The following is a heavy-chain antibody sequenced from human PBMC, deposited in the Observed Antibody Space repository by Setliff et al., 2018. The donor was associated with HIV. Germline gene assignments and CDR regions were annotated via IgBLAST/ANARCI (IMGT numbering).Heavy chain of an antibody. CDR2: IIPILGIA. D-gene: IGHD3-22*01. Sequence: SVKVSCKASGGTFSSYAISWVRQAPGQGLEWMGGIIPILGIANYAQKFQGRVTITADKSTSTAYMELSSLRSEDTALYYCARYGSSGYYYARYWVFDYWGQGALVTVSS. J-gene: IGHJ4*02. CDR3: ARYGSSGYYYARYWVFDY. V-gene: IGHV1-69*10. CDR1: GGTFSSYA.